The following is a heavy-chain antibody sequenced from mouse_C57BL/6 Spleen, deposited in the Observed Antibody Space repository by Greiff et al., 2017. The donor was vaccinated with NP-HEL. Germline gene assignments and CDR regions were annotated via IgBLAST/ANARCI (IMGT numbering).Heavy chain of an antibody. V-gene: IGHV1-55*01. J-gene: IGHJ3*01. Sequence: QVQLQQPGAELVKPGASVKMSCKASGYTFTSYWITWVKQRPGQGLEWIGAIYPGSGSTNYNEKFKSKATLTVDTSSSTAYMQLSSLTSEDSAVYYCARRDWDAAWFAYWGQGTLVTVSA. CDR1: GYTFTSYW. CDR3: ARRDWDAAWFAY. D-gene: IGHD4-1*01. CDR2: IYPGSGST.